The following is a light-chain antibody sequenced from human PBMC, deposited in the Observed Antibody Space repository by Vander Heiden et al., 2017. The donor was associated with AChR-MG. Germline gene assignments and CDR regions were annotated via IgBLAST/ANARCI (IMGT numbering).Light chain of an antibody. CDR1: QSISSW. J-gene: IGKJ1*01. V-gene: IGKV1-5*03. CDR3: QQSNNGSPAT. CDR2: KAS. Sequence: DIQLTQSPSTLAASVGDRVSITCRASQSISSWLAWYQQIPGKAPKLLIYKASSLESGVPSRFSGSGSETEFTLTISGLQPDDFATYYCQQSNNGSPATFGQGTKVEIK.